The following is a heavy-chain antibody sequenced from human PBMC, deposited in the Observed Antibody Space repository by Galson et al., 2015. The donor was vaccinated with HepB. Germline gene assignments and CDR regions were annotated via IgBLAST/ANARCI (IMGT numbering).Heavy chain of an antibody. CDR3: ARKPGIAATGTFESYFDY. J-gene: IGHJ4*02. CDR2: ISGSGGNT. Sequence: SLRLSCAASGLTFSNFGMGWVRQAPGKGLEWVSGISGSGGNTYYADSVKGRFTISRDNSKNTMLLQMNSLGAEDTAVYYCARKPGIAATGTFESYFDYWGQGTLVTVSS. D-gene: IGHD6-13*01. V-gene: IGHV3-23*01. CDR1: GLTFSNFG.